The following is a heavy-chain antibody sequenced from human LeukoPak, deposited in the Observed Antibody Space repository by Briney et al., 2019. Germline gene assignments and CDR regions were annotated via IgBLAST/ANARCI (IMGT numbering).Heavy chain of an antibody. CDR3: ARGHSYSSSFDY. J-gene: IGHJ4*02. Sequence: ASVKLSCKAPGYTFTDYYMLWVRQAPGHGLEWMGWINLNSGGTNYAQNFQGRVTMTRDTSISIAYMDLSRLSSDDTAVYYCARGHSYSSSFDYWGQGTLVTVSS. CDR1: GYTFTDYY. CDR2: INLNSGGT. V-gene: IGHV1-2*02. D-gene: IGHD6-13*01.